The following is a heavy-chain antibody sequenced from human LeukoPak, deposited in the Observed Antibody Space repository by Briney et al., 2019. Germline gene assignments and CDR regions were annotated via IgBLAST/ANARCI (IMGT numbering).Heavy chain of an antibody. CDR3: ARVEYSSSFGICDY. Sequence: ASVKVSCKASGYTFTTYNINWVRQAPGQGLEWMGWISAYNGNTNYAQKLQGSVTMTTDTSTSTAYMELRSLRSDDTAVYYCARVEYSSSFGICDYWGQGTLVTVSS. J-gene: IGHJ4*02. CDR1: GYTFTTYN. D-gene: IGHD6-13*01. V-gene: IGHV1-18*01. CDR2: ISAYNGNT.